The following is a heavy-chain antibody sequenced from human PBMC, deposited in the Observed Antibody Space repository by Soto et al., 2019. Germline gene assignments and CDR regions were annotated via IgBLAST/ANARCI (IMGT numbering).Heavy chain of an antibody. CDR3: ARLSAVSIAAHYGMDV. V-gene: IGHV4-34*01. J-gene: IGHJ6*02. Sequence: SETLSLTCAVYGGSFSGYYWSWIRQPPGKGLEWIGEINHSGSTNYNPSLKSRVTISVDTSKNQFSLKLSSVTAADTAVYYCARLSAVSIAAHYGMDVWGQGTTVTVSS. CDR1: GGSFSGYY. CDR2: INHSGST. D-gene: IGHD6-6*01.